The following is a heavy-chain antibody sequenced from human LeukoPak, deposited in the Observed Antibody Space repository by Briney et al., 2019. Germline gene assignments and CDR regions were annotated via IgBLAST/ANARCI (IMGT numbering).Heavy chain of an antibody. CDR2: LYSGGSI. V-gene: IGHV3-66*01. D-gene: IGHD6-19*01. CDR3: ARSHIGVAGQNAFDN. Sequence: PGGSLRLSCAASGFTVSSNYMSWVRQAPGKGLEWVSVLYSGGSIYYAHSLQGRFTISRDNSKNTLYLQMNSLRGEETVVYYCARSHIGVAGQNAFDNWGQGSLVTVSS. CDR1: GFTVSSNY. J-gene: IGHJ4*02.